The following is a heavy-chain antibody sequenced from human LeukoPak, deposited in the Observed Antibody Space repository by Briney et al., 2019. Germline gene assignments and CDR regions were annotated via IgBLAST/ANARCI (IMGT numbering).Heavy chain of an antibody. CDR3: ARSRELSLHAYNWFDP. V-gene: IGHV1-69*13. CDR1: GGTFSSYA. CDR2: IIPIFGTA. D-gene: IGHD3-16*02. J-gene: IGHJ5*02. Sequence: SVKVSCKASGGTFSSYAISWVRQAPGQGLEWMGGIIPIFGTANYAQKFQGRVTITADESTSTAYMELSSLRSEDTAVYYCARSRELSLHAYNWFDPWGQGTLVTVSS.